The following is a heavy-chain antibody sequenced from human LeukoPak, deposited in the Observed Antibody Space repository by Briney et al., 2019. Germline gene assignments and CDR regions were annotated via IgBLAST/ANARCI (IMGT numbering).Heavy chain of an antibody. CDR3: AREEVVGASTDFDY. CDR2: IYPNTGGT. D-gene: IGHD1-26*01. CDR1: GYTFSDYH. Sequence: ASVKVSCKASGYTFSDYHMHWVRQAPGQGLEWMGWIYPNTGGTNYAQKFQGRVTMTRDTSSSTAYMELSGLRSDDTAVYYCAREEVVGASTDFDYWGQGTLVTVSS. V-gene: IGHV1-2*02. J-gene: IGHJ4*02.